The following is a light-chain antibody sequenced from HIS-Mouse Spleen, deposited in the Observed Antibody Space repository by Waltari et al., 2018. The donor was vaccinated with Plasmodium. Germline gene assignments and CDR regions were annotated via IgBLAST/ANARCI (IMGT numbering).Light chain of an antibody. J-gene: IGLJ2*01. CDR1: SSDVGGYTY. CDR2: DVS. CDR3: SSYTSSSTLV. Sequence: QSALTHPASVSGSPGQSTTISCTGTSSDVGGYTYVSWYQQHPAKAPKLMIYDVSNRPSGVSNRFSGSKSGNTASLTISGLQAEDEADYYCSSYTSSSTLVFGGGTKLTVL. V-gene: IGLV2-14*03.